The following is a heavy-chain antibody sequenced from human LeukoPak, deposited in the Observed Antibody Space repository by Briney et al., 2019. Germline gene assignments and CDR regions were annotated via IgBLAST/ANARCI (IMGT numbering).Heavy chain of an antibody. Sequence: GGSLRLSCAASGFTFSSSAMSWVRQVPGKGLEWVSGISASGGSTSYADSVRGRFTISRDNSKNTLYVQMNSLRAEDTAIYYCAKDVWWSVSWGQGTLVTVSS. V-gene: IGHV3-23*01. CDR3: AKDVWWSVS. CDR2: ISASGGST. J-gene: IGHJ5*02. D-gene: IGHD2-8*02. CDR1: GFTFSSSA.